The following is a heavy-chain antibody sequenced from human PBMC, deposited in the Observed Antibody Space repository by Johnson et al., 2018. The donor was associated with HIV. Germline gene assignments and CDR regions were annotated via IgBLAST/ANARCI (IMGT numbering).Heavy chain of an antibody. CDR1: GFTFSCYD. V-gene: IGHV3-13*01. Sequence: VQLVESGGGLVQPGGSLRLSCAASGFTFSCYDVHWVRQATGKGLEWVSAIGTAGDTYYPGSVKGRFTISRENDKNSLYLQMNSLRAGDTAVYYCARRADAFDIWGQGTMVTVSS. CDR2: IGTAGDT. J-gene: IGHJ3*02. CDR3: ARRADAFDI.